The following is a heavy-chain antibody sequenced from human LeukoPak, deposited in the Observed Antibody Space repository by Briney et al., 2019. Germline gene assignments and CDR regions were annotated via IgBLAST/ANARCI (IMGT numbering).Heavy chain of an antibody. D-gene: IGHD6-13*01. V-gene: IGHV4-34*01. CDR3: ARDIAAAGTGGDY. CDR1: GGSFSSYY. Sequence: SETLSLTCAVYGGSFSSYYWSWIRQPPGKGLEWIGEINHSGSTNYNPSLKSRVTISVDTSKNQFSLKLSSVTAADTAVYYCARDIAAAGTGGDYWGQGTLVTVSS. CDR2: INHSGST. J-gene: IGHJ4*02.